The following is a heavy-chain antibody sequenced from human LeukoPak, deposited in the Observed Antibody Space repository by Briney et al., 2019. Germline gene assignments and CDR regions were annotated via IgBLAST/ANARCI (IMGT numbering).Heavy chain of an antibody. CDR2: ISYDGSHK. CDR3: AKGLTVVVTATPLFDP. J-gene: IGHJ5*02. Sequence: PGGSLRLSCAASGFTFSGYGMHWVRQAPGKGLEWVAVISYDGSHKYYADSVKGRFTISRDNSKNTLYLQMNSLRAEDTAVYYCAKGLTVVVTATPLFDPWGQGTLVTVSS. CDR1: GFTFSGYG. V-gene: IGHV3-30*18. D-gene: IGHD2-21*02.